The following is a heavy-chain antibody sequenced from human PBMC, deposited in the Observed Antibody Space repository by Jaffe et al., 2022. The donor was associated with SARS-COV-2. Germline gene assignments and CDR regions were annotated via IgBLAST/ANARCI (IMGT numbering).Heavy chain of an antibody. Sequence: QVQLQESGPGLVKPSETLSLTCTVSGGSISSYYWSWIRQPPGKGLEWIGYIYYSGSTNYNPSLKSRVTISVDTSKNQFSLKLSSVTAADTAVYYCARAIIVVVPAAMNYYYYYYMDVWGKGTTVTVSS. CDR1: GGSISSYY. CDR2: IYYSGST. V-gene: IGHV4-59*01. D-gene: IGHD2-2*01. J-gene: IGHJ6*03. CDR3: ARAIIVVVPAAMNYYYYYYMDV.